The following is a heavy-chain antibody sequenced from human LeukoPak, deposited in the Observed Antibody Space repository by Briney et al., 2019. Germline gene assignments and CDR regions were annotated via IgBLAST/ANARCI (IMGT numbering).Heavy chain of an antibody. J-gene: IGHJ4*02. D-gene: IGHD6-19*01. V-gene: IGHV4-38-2*02. CDR3: ARETGPSGHPGAV. CDR2: IYHSGST. CDR1: GYSISSGYY. Sequence: SETLSLTCTVSGYSISSGYYWGWIRQPPGKGLEWIGSIYHSGSTYYNPSLKSRVTISVDTSKNQFSLKLSSVTAADTAVYYCARETGPSGHPGAVWGQGTLVTVSS.